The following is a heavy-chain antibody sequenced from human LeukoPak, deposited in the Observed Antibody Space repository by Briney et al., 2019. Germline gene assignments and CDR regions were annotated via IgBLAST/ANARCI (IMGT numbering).Heavy chain of an antibody. D-gene: IGHD3-16*02. Sequence: GASVKVSSKASGYTFTNYAMKWVPQTPGQGLEWMGWIHASTGNPTYAQGFTGRFVFSLDTSVSTTYLQISSLKAEDTAVYYCARAYQRLGELSLPDYWGQGTLVTVSS. CDR3: ARAYQRLGELSLPDY. V-gene: IGHV7-4-1*02. J-gene: IGHJ4*02. CDR1: GYTFTNYA. CDR2: IHASTGNP.